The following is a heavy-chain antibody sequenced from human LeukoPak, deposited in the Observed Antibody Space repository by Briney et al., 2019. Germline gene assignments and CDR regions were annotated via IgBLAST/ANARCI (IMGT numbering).Heavy chain of an antibody. J-gene: IGHJ6*02. CDR2: IKQDGSEK. CDR1: GFTFSSYW. D-gene: IGHD3-10*01. V-gene: IGHV3-7*03. Sequence: PGGSLRLSCAASGFTFSSYWMSWVRQAPGKGLEWVANIKQDGSEKYYADSVKGRFTISRDNAKNSLYLQMNSLKASDTAMYYCARHGGSGSWAYYYYYGMDVWGQGTTVTVSS. CDR3: ARHGGSGSWAYYYYYGMDV.